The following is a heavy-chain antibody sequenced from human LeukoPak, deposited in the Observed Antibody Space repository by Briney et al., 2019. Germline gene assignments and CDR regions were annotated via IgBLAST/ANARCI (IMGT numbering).Heavy chain of an antibody. CDR2: IIPIFGTA. V-gene: IGHV1-69*05. CDR3: ARVAYDSREIVFFDY. Sequence: SVKVSCKASGGTFSSYAISWVRQAPGQGLEWMGRIIPIFGTANYAQKFQGRVTITTDESTSTAYMELSSLRSEDTAVYYCARVAYDSREIVFFDYWGQGTLVTVSS. J-gene: IGHJ4*02. CDR1: GGTFSSYA. D-gene: IGHD3-22*01.